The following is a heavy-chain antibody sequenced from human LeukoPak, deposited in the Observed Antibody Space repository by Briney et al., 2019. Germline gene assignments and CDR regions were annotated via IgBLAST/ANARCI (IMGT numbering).Heavy chain of an antibody. J-gene: IGHJ3*02. CDR3: ARPQSPSSYYYDSSGYYYDYGAFDI. V-gene: IGHV5-51*01. D-gene: IGHD3-22*01. CDR2: IYPGDSDT. CDR1: GYSFTSYW. Sequence: GESLKISCKGSGYSFTSYWIGWARQMPGKGLEWMGIIYPGDSDTRYSPSFQGQVTISADKSISTAYLQWSSLKASDTAMYYCARPQSPSSYYYDSSGYYYDYGAFDIWGQGTMVTVSS.